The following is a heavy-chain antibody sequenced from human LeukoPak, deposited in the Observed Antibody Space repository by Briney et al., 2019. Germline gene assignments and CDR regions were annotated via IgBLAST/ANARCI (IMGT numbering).Heavy chain of an antibody. D-gene: IGHD6-19*01. Sequence: GGSLILSCAASGFNFSSYAMSWVRQAPGKGLEWVSAISGSGGSTYYADSVKGRFTISRDNSKTTLYLQMNSLRAEDTAVYYCAKVKSSGWYYFDYWGQGTLVTVSS. CDR2: ISGSGGST. CDR3: AKVKSSGWYYFDY. V-gene: IGHV3-23*01. CDR1: GFNFSSYA. J-gene: IGHJ4*02.